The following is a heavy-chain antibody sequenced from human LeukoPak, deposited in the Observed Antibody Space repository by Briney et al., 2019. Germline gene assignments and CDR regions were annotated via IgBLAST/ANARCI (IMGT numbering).Heavy chain of an antibody. D-gene: IGHD2-15*01. V-gene: IGHV3-23*01. CDR1: GFTFSSIW. CDR2: TGGSGATT. J-gene: IGHJ2*01. Sequence: GGSLRLSCAASGFTFSSIWMTWVRQAPGKGLEWVSGTGGSGATTYYADSVKGRFTISRDNSKNTLYLQMNSLRAEDTSVYYCARRLVGLCSGGSCFPYYWYFDLWGRGTLVTVSS. CDR3: ARRLVGLCSGGSCFPYYWYFDL.